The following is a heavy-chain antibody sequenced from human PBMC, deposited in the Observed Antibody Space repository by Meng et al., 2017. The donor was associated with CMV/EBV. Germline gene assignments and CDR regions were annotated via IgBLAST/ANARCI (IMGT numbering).Heavy chain of an antibody. Sequence: ASVKVSCKASGYTFDTYGITWVRQAPGQGLEWMGIINPSGGSTSYAQKFQGRVTMTRDTSTSTVYMELSSLRSEDTAVYYCAERDGYKGAFDIWGQGTMVTVSS. CDR2: INPSGGST. V-gene: IGHV1-46*02. D-gene: IGHD5-24*01. CDR1: GYTFDTYG. CDR3: AERDGYKGAFDI. J-gene: IGHJ3*02.